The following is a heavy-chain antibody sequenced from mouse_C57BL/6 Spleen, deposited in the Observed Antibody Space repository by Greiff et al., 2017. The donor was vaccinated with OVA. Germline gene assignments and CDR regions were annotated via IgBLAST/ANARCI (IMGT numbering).Heavy chain of an antibody. Sequence: EVQLQQSGTVLARPGASVKMSCKTSGYTFTSYWMHWVKQRPGQGLEWIGAIYPGNSDTSYNQKFKGKAKLTAVTSASTAYMELSSLTNEDSAVYYCTRSAYYSNYFDYWGQGTTLTVSS. D-gene: IGHD2-5*01. CDR1: GYTFTSYW. V-gene: IGHV1-5*01. J-gene: IGHJ2*01. CDR3: TRSAYYSNYFDY. CDR2: IYPGNSDT.